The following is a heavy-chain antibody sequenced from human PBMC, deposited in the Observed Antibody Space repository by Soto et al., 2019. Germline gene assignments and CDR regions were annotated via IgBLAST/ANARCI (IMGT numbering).Heavy chain of an antibody. CDR2: ISPDGRSE. V-gene: IGHV3-30*18. D-gene: IGHD2-2*01. CDR3: AKTIDQPSGVSSRGRGALLDY. J-gene: IGHJ4*02. CDR1: GFMFSVYG. Sequence: QVQLVESGGGVVQPGRSLRLSCAASGFMFSVYGMHWVRQAPGKGPEWVAVISPDGRSEFYADPVKGRFTISRDNPKSTGFLQMNSLRPEDTAIYYCAKTIDQPSGVSSRGRGALLDYWGQGPLVTVSS.